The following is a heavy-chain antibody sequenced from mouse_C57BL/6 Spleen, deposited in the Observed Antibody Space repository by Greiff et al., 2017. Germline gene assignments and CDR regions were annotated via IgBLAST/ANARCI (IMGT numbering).Heavy chain of an antibody. J-gene: IGHJ3*01. CDR1: GYTFTSYW. D-gene: IGHD1-1*01. Sequence: QVQLQQPGAELVKPGASVKLSCKASGYTFTSYWMHWVKQRPGQGLEWIGMIHPNSGSTNYNEKFKSKATLTVDKSSITAYMQLSSLTSEDSAVYYCARSGITTVVAPDYWGQGTLVTVSA. CDR3: ARSGITTVVAPDY. V-gene: IGHV1-64*01. CDR2: IHPNSGST.